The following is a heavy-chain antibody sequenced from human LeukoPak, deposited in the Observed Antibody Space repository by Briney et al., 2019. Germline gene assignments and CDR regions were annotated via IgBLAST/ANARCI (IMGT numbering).Heavy chain of an antibody. D-gene: IGHD3-10*01. CDR2: IRYDGSNK. V-gene: IGHV3-30*02. CDR3: AEASKEGSGTPPYYMDV. Sequence: GGSLRLSCAASGFTFSSYGMHWVRQAPGKGLEWVAFIRYDGSNKYYADSVKGRFTISRDNSKNTLYLQMNSLRAEDTAVYYCAEASKEGSGTPPYYMDVWGKGTTVTVSS. CDR1: GFTFSSYG. J-gene: IGHJ6*03.